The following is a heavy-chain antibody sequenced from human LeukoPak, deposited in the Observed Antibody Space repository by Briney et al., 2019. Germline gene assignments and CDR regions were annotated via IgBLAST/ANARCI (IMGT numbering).Heavy chain of an antibody. Sequence: ASVKVSCKASGYTFTGYYMHWVRQAPGQGLEWMGWINPNSGGTNYAQKVQGRVTMTRDTSISTAYMELSRLRSDDTAVYYCARGAGEGHIVVVGMDVWGKGTTVTVSS. CDR1: GYTFTGYY. J-gene: IGHJ6*04. CDR3: ARGAGEGHIVVVGMDV. V-gene: IGHV1-2*02. CDR2: INPNSGGT. D-gene: IGHD2-2*01.